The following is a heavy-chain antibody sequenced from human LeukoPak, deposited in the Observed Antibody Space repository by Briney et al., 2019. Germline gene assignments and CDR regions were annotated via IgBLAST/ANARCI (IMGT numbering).Heavy chain of an antibody. D-gene: IGHD3-3*01. CDR2: INHSGST. J-gene: IGHJ5*02. Sequence: PSETLSLTCTVSGYSISSGYYWGWIRQPPGKGLEWIGEINHSGSTNYNPSLKSRVTISVDTSKNQFSLKLSSVTAADTAVYYCARDCTIFGGGRNWFDPWGQGTLVTVSS. CDR1: GYSISSGYY. CDR3: ARDCTIFGGGRNWFDP. V-gene: IGHV4-38-2*02.